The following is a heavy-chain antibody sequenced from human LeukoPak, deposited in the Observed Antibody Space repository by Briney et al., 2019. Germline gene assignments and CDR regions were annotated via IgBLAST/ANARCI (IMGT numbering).Heavy chain of an antibody. CDR1: GGSISTSNSY. V-gene: IGHV4-39*07. Sequence: SETLSLTCAVSGGSISTSNSYWGWIRRPPGKGLEWVGSIYYSGNTYYNPSLKSRVTISVDTSKNQFSLKLSSVTAADTAVYYCARAEVGATFDYWGQGTLVTVSS. CDR2: IYYSGNT. D-gene: IGHD1-26*01. CDR3: ARAEVGATFDY. J-gene: IGHJ4*02.